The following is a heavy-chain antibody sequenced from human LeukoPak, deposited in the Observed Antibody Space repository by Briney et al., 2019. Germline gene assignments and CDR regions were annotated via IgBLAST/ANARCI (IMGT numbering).Heavy chain of an antibody. D-gene: IGHD3-10*01. CDR2: IWYGGSNK. V-gene: IGHV3-33*01. CDR1: GFTFSSYG. CDR3: ASGPATLYLSLGDGVDV. Sequence: GRSLRLSCAASGFTFSSYGMHWVRQAPGKGLEWVGVIWYGGSNKYYGDSVKGRFTISRDNSKNTLYLQMNSLRAEDTAMYYCASGPATLYLSLGDGVDVRGQGTTATVPS. J-gene: IGHJ6*02.